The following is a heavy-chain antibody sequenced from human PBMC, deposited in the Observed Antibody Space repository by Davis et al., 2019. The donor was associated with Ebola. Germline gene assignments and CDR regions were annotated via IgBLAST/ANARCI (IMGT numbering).Heavy chain of an antibody. Sequence: GESLKISCQASGHSFANYWMSWVRQMPGKGLGWMGRIDPGDSYTDYSPSFQGHVSISADRSTNTAYLQWRSLRASDTGTYYCAPTIFGVPQPWGQGTLVTVSS. CDR3: APTIFGVPQP. CDR1: GHSFANYW. V-gene: IGHV5-10-1*01. D-gene: IGHD3-3*01. J-gene: IGHJ5*02. CDR2: IDPGDSYT.